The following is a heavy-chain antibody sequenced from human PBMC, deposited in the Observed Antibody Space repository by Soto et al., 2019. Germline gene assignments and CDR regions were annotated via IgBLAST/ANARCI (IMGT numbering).Heavy chain of an antibody. D-gene: IGHD1-26*01. V-gene: IGHV3-30*18. Sequence: GGSLRLSCAASGFTFSSYAMSWVRQAPGKGLEWATVISSDGGDKHYADSVKGRFTISRDNSKNTLNLQLNSLRAEDTAVYYCAKDFTVGAADYYFDYWGQGTLVTVSS. CDR3: AKDFTVGAADYYFDY. CDR2: ISSDGGDK. CDR1: GFTFSSYA. J-gene: IGHJ4*02.